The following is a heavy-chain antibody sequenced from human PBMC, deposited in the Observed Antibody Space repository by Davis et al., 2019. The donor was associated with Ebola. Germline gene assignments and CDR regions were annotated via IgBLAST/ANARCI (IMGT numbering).Heavy chain of an antibody. V-gene: IGHV3-23*01. J-gene: IGHJ5*02. Sequence: GESLKISCAASGFTLMNHGVSWVRQAPGKGLEWVSHISAGGGPTYGDSVRGRFTISRDISNNTLYLQMNSLRVEDTAVYYCARGGFHCGGDCGHRFDPWGQGTPVTVSS. D-gene: IGHD2-21*02. CDR3: ARGGFHCGGDCGHRFDP. CDR1: GFTLMNHG. CDR2: ISAGGGPT.